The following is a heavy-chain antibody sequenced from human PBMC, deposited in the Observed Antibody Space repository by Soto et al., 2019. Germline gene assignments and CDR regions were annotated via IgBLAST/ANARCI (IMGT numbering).Heavy chain of an antibody. D-gene: IGHD2-15*01. CDR2: ISSNGGST. J-gene: IGHJ4*02. V-gene: IGHV3-64*01. CDR1: GFTFSSYA. CDR3: ARQSHSSYYFDY. Sequence: EVQLVESGGGLVQPGGSLRLSCAASGFTFSSYAMHWVRQAPGKGLEYVSAISSNGGSTYYANSVKGRFTISRDNSKNTLYLQMGSLRAEDMAVYYCARQSHSSYYFDYWGQGTLVTVSS.